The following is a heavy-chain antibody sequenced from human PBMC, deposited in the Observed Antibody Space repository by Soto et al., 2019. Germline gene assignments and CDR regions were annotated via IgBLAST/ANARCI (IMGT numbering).Heavy chain of an antibody. V-gene: IGHV1-2*04. D-gene: IGHD6-6*01. CDR2: INPNSGGT. CDR3: ARDLSSSSGYYYYYGMDV. CDR1: GYTFTGYY. J-gene: IGHJ6*02. Sequence: QVQLVQSGAEVKKPGASVKVSCKASGYTFTGYYMHWVRQAPGQGLEWMGWINPNSGGTNYAQKFQGWVTMSRDTSISTAYMELSRLRSDDTAVYYWARDLSSSSGYYYYYGMDVWGQGTTVTVSS.